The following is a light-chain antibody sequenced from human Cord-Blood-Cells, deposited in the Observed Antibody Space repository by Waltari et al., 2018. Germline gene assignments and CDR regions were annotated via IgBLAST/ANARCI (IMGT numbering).Light chain of an antibody. CDR3: QQRSNWPPLT. V-gene: IGKV3-11*01. J-gene: IGKJ4*01. CDR1: QSVSSY. Sequence: EIVLTQSPATLSLSPGDRATLSCRASQSVSSYLAWYQQKPGQAPRLLIYDASNRATGIPARCSGSGSGTDFTLTISSLEPEDFAVYYCQQRSNWPPLTFGGRTKVEIK. CDR2: DAS.